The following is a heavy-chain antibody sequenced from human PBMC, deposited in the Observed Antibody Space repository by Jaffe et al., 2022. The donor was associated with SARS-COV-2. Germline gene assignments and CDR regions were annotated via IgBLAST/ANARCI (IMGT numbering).Heavy chain of an antibody. V-gene: IGHV3-48*03. D-gene: IGHD2-2*01. CDR3: ARDRGDVVVPAAIRYYYYGMDV. Sequence: EVQLVESGGGLVQPGGSLRLSCAASGFTFSSYEMNWVRQAPGKGLEWVSYISSSGSTIYYADSVKGRFTISRDNAKNSLYLQMNSLRAEDTAVYYCARDRGDVVVPAAIRYYYYGMDVWGQGTTVTVSS. CDR2: ISSSGSTI. J-gene: IGHJ6*02. CDR1: GFTFSSYE.